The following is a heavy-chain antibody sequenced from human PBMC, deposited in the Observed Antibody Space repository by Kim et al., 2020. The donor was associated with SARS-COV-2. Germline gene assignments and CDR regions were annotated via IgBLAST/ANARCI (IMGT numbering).Heavy chain of an antibody. D-gene: IGHD4-17*01. CDR2: INHSGST. J-gene: IGHJ4*02. Sequence: SETLSLTCAVYGGSFSGYYWSWIRQPPGKGLEWIGEINHSGSTNYNPSLKSRVTISVDTSKNQFSLKLSSVTAADTAVYYCARVRHNSTVTPIDYWGQGT. CDR1: GGSFSGYY. V-gene: IGHV4-34*01. CDR3: ARVRHNSTVTPIDY.